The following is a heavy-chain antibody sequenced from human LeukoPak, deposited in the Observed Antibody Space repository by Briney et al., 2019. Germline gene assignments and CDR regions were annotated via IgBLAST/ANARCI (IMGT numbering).Heavy chain of an antibody. CDR1: GGSINSTNW. CDR2: VYHSGSI. D-gene: IGHD3-3*01. Sequence: SGTLSLTCAVSGGSINSTNWWSWVRQPPGKGLEWIGEVYHSGSINYNPSLKSRVTMSVDKSKSQFSLELSSVTAADTAVYYCARGSVGDFLSGYYGEEGFASVFDYWGQGTLVTVSS. CDR3: ARGSVGDFLSGYYGEEGFASVFDY. V-gene: IGHV4-4*02. J-gene: IGHJ4*02.